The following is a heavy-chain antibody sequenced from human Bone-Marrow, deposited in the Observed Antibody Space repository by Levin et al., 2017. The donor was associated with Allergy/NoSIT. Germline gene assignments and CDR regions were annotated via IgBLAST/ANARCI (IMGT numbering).Heavy chain of an antibody. Sequence: GESLKISCKVSGNTVSELIMHWVRQAPGKGLEWMGSFDPQNDEAISAQKFQGRVTMTEDTSKDTAYLELSSLRSEDTAVYYCATDGGELGEHAFDIWGQGTMVTVSS. V-gene: IGHV1-24*01. J-gene: IGHJ3*02. CDR1: GNTVSELI. CDR2: FDPQNDEA. D-gene: IGHD7-27*01. CDR3: ATDGGELGEHAFDI.